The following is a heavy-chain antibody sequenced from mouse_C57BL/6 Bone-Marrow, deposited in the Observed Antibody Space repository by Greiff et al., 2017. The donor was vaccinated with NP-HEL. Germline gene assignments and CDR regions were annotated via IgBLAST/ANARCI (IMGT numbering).Heavy chain of an antibody. Sequence: VQLQQSGAELVRPGASVKLSCTASGFNIKDDYMHWVKQRPEQGLEWIGWIDPENGDTEYASKFQGKATITADTSSNTAYLQLSSLTSEDTAVYYCTTGGNYGYWGQGTTLTGSS. CDR1: GFNIKDDY. J-gene: IGHJ2*01. V-gene: IGHV14-4*01. CDR2: IDPENGDT. CDR3: TTGGNYGY. D-gene: IGHD2-1*01.